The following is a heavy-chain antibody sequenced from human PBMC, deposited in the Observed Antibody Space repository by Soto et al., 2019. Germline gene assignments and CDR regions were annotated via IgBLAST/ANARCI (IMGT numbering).Heavy chain of an antibody. CDR1: GFTVRSFG. CDR2: VSYDGNHK. CDR3: AKDVGQQLVLNYGMDV. J-gene: IGHJ6*02. V-gene: IGHV3-30*18. D-gene: IGHD6-13*01. Sequence: QVQLVESGGGVIQPGTSLSLSCGSSGFTVRSFGMYWVRQAPGKGLGWVAVVSYDGNHKYYADSVKGRFTVSRDNAKNMLYLQMNSLRGEDTAVYYCAKDVGQQLVLNYGMDVWGQGTTVTVSS.